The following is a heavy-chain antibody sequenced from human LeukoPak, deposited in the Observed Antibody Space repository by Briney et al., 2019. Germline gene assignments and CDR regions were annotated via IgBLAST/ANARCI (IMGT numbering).Heavy chain of an antibody. CDR2: ISAYNGNT. D-gene: IGHD3-22*01. CDR1: GYTFSSYG. CDR3: ARTWYYYDSSGTYYFDL. V-gene: IGHV1-18*01. J-gene: IGHJ4*02. Sequence: ASVKVSCKASGYTFSSYGISWVRQAPGQGLEWMGWISAYNGNTNYAQKLQGRVTMTTDTSTSTAYMELRSLRSDDTAVYYCARTWYYYDSSGTYYFDLWGQGSLVTVSS.